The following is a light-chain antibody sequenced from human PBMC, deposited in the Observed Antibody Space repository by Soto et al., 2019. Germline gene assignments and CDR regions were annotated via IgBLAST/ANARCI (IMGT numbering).Light chain of an antibody. V-gene: IGKV1-9*01. Sequence: DIQLTQSPSFLSASVGDRVTITCRASQSISSYLVWYQQKPGKAPKLLIYAASTLQSGVPSRFSGSGSGTDFTLTISSLQPEDFATYYRQQLTTFPRTFGQGTKVEIK. CDR2: AAS. CDR1: QSISSY. J-gene: IGKJ1*01. CDR3: QQLTTFPRT.